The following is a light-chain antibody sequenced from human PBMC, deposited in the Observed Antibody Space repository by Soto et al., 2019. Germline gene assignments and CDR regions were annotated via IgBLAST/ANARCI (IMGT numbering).Light chain of an antibody. J-gene: IGKJ4*01. CDR1: QSVSTY. CDR2: NAS. CDR3: QQRSNWGVT. Sequence: EIVLTQSPATLSLSPGERANLSCRASQSVSTYLAWYQQKPGQAPRLLIYNASNRATGIPARFSGSGSGTKFTLTISSLEPEDFAVYYCQQRSNWGVTFGGGTKVDIK. V-gene: IGKV3-11*01.